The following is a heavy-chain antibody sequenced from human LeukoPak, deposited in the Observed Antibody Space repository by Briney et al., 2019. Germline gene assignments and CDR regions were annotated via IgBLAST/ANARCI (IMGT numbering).Heavy chain of an antibody. Sequence: GALRLSCAASGFTFSSYGMNWVRQAPGKGLEWVAVIWYDGSNKYYADSVKGRFTISRDNSKNTLYLQMNSLRAEDTAVYYCARERGYSYGTSEYYFDYWGQGTLVTVSS. CDR2: IWYDGSNK. J-gene: IGHJ4*02. CDR3: ARERGYSYGTSEYYFDY. D-gene: IGHD5-18*01. V-gene: IGHV3-33*01. CDR1: GFTFSSYG.